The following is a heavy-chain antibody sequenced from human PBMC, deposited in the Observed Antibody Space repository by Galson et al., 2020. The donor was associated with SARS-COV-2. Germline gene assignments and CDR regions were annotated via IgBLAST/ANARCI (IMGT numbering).Heavy chain of an antibody. Sequence: GGSLRLSCVVSGFTFSQYWMSWVRQAPGKGLEWVANIKHDGSETHYVDSVRGRFTISRDNAKNSVFLQMSSLRAEDTAMYFCAREDPRGDVWGQGTMVAVSS. CDR2: IKHDGSET. CDR1: GFTFSQYW. CDR3: AREDPRGDV. D-gene: IGHD3-10*01. V-gene: IGHV3-7*03. J-gene: IGHJ6*02.